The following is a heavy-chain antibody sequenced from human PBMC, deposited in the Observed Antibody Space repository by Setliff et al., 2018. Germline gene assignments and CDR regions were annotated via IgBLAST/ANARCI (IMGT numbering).Heavy chain of an antibody. D-gene: IGHD2-15*01. CDR2: ISPDGSVQ. CDR3: ARTCSGSGCYAGLES. Sequence: PGGSLRLSCAASGFTFSSCGMHWVRQAPGRGLEWVAVISPDGSVQFYGDSVRGRFTVSRDNSKNTLDLEMNSLRPEDTAVYYCARTCSGSGCYAGLESWGQGTPVTVSS. V-gene: IGHV3-30*03. CDR1: GFTFSSCG. J-gene: IGHJ4*02.